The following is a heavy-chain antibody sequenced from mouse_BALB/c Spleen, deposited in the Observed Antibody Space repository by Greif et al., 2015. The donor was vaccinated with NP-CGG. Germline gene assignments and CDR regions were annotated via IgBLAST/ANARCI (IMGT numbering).Heavy chain of an antibody. CDR2: IYPGDGST. Sequence: QVQLKDSGPELVKPGALVKISCKASGYTFTSYDINWVKQRPGQGLEWIGWIYPGDGSTKYNEKFKGKATLTADKSSSTAYMQLSSLTSENSAVYFCARYYRYYFDYWGQGTTLTVSS. CDR3: ARYYRYYFDY. V-gene: IGHV1S56*01. J-gene: IGHJ2*01. CDR1: GYTFTSYD. D-gene: IGHD2-14*01.